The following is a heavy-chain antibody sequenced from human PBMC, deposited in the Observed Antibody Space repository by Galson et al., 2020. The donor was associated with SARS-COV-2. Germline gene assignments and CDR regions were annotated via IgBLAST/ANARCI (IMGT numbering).Heavy chain of an antibody. D-gene: IGHD2-21*01. CDR1: GGSISSYY. V-gene: IGHV4-59*01. CDR2: IYYSGST. Sequence: SQTLSLTCTVSGGSISSYYWSWIRQPPGKGLEWIGYIYYSGSTNYNPSLKSRVTISVDTSKNQFSLKLSSVTAADTAVYYCASLRILYYYMDVWGKGTTVTVPS. J-gene: IGHJ6*03. CDR3: ASLRILYYYMDV.